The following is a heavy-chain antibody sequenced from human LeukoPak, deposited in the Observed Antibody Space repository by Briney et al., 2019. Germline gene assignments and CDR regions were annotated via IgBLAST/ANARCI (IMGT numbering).Heavy chain of an antibody. CDR1: GGSLSSYY. D-gene: IGHD4-17*01. Sequence: SETQSLTCTVSGGSLSSYYWTWIRQPAAQPRERIGRIYTSGSTNYNPSLKSRVTMSVDTSKNQFSLKLSSVTAADTAVYYCARGDYGDYGAFDIWGQGTMVTVSS. CDR3: ARGDYGDYGAFDI. J-gene: IGHJ3*02. V-gene: IGHV4-4*07. CDR2: IYTSGST.